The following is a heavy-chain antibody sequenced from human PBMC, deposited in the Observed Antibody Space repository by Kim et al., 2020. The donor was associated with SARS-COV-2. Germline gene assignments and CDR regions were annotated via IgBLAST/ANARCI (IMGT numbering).Heavy chain of an antibody. CDR3: ARDPGIAAAGTLDY. CDR2: IYHSGST. J-gene: IGHJ4*02. CDR1: GGSISSSNW. V-gene: IGHV4-4*02. Sequence: SETLSLTCAVSGGSISSSNWWSWVRQPPGKGLEWIGEIYHSGSTNYNPSLKSRVTISVDKSKNQFSLKLSSVTAADTAVYYCARDPGIAAAGTLDYWGQGTLVTVSS. D-gene: IGHD6-13*01.